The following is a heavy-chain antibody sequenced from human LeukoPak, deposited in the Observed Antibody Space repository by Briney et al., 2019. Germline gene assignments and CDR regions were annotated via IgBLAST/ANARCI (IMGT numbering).Heavy chain of an antibody. Sequence: PGGSLRLSCAASGFTVSSSYLSWVRQAPGKGLEWVSVIYSGGSTYYADSVKGRFTISSDNSKNTLYLQMNSLRAEDTAVYYCARDPGGNYFDYWGQGTLVTVSS. CDR3: ARDPGGNYFDY. J-gene: IGHJ4*02. CDR1: GFTVSSSY. CDR2: IYSGGST. D-gene: IGHD1-1*01. V-gene: IGHV3-53*01.